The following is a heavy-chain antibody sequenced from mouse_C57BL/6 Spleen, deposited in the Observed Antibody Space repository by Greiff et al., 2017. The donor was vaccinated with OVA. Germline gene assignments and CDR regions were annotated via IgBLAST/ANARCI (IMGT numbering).Heavy chain of an antibody. V-gene: IGHV1-76*01. CDR1: GYTFTDYY. CDR2: IYPGSGNT. Sequence: VQLQQSGAELVRPGASVKLSCKASGYTFTDYYINWVKQRPGQGLEWIARIYPGSGNTYYNEKFKGKATLTAEKSSSTAYMQLSSLTSEDSAVYFCARSSERYFDVWGTGTTVTVSS. D-gene: IGHD1-3*01. J-gene: IGHJ1*03. CDR3: ARSSERYFDV.